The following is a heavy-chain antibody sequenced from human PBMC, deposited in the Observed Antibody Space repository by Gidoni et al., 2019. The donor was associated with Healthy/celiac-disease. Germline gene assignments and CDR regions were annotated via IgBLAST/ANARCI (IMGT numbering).Heavy chain of an antibody. CDR2: ITYDGSNK. D-gene: IGHD6-13*01. Sequence: QVQLVEPGGGVVQPGRSRRLSCAASGFTFSSYDRHWVRQAPGKGLEWVAVITYDGSNKYYADSVKGRLTISRDNSKNTLYMQMNSLRAEDTAVYSCARVAAGTSYYGMDVWGQGTTVTVSS. CDR3: ARVAAGTSYYGMDV. V-gene: IGHV3-30-3*01. CDR1: GFTFSSYD. J-gene: IGHJ6*02.